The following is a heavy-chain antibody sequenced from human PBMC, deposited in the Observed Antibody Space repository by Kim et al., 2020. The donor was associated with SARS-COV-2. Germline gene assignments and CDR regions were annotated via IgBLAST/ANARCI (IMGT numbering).Heavy chain of an antibody. CDR1: GGSFSGYY. V-gene: IGHV4-34*01. CDR3: ARGRVKWIQLWLGEYYFDY. D-gene: IGHD5-18*01. CDR2: INHSGST. J-gene: IGHJ4*02. Sequence: SETLSLTCAVYGGSFSGYYWSWIRQPPGKGLEWIGEINHSGSTNYNPSLKSRVTISVVTSKNQFSLKLSSVTAADTAVYYCARGRVKWIQLWLGEYYFDYWGQGTLVTVSS.